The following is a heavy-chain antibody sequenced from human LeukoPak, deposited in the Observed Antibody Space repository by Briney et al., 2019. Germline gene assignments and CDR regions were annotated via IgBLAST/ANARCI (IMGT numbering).Heavy chain of an antibody. J-gene: IGHJ4*02. V-gene: IGHV4-39*07. Sequence: SETLFLTCTVSGGSISSGDYYWAWIRQPPGKGLEWIGEINHSGSTNYNPSLKNRVTISVDTSKNQFSLKLSSVTAADTAVYYCARGALTGYYRHSLFDYWGQGTLVTVSS. CDR1: GGSISSGDYY. CDR3: ARGALTGYYRHSLFDY. CDR2: INHSGST. D-gene: IGHD3-9*01.